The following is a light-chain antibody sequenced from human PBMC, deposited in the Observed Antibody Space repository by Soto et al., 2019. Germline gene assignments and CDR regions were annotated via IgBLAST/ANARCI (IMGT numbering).Light chain of an antibody. CDR1: SSNIERNT. CDR3: QSYDISLHNYV. CDR2: NNN. J-gene: IGLJ1*01. V-gene: IGLV1-44*01. Sequence: QSVLTQPPSASGTPGQRVTISCSGSSSNIERNTVNWYQHLPGTAPKLLIYNNNQRPSGVPDRFSGSKSGTSASLAITRLQAEDEADYYCQSYDISLHNYVFGTGTKVTVL.